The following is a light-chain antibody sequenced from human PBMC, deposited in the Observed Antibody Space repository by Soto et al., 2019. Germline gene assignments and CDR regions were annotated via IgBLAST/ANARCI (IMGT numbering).Light chain of an antibody. CDR1: QSLVHSDGIAY. J-gene: IGKJ5*01. Sequence: DVVMTQSPLSLPVTLGQPASISCRSNQSLVHSDGIAYFSWFQXRQGRSQRRXIYKVSNRDSGVPARFSGSGSGTDLAMTISRVEAEDGGVYYCMQGTHWPITFGQGTRLEIK. CDR3: MQGTHWPIT. V-gene: IGKV2-30*02. CDR2: KVS.